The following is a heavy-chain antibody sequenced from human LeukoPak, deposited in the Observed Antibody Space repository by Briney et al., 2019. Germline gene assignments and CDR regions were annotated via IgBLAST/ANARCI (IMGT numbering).Heavy chain of an antibody. V-gene: IGHV1-2*02. D-gene: IGHD3-10*01. CDR1: GYTFTSHY. CDR2: INPNSGGT. J-gene: IGHJ5*02. CDR3: ARVMTSIWFGELAWFDP. Sequence: ASVKVSCKASGYTFTSHYIHWVRQAPGQGLEWMGWINPNSGGTNYAQKFQGRVTMTRDTSISTAYMELSRLRSDDTAVYYCARVMTSIWFGELAWFDPWGQGTLVTVSS.